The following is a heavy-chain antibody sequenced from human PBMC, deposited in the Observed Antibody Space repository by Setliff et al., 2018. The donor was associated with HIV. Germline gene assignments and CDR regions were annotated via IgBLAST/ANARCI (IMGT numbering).Heavy chain of an antibody. CDR1: GGSISSYY. J-gene: IGHJ4*02. V-gene: IGHV4-59*01. D-gene: IGHD7-27*01. CDR2: IYHSGST. CDR3: ARPLGLGGESPLTQYYFDY. Sequence: SETLSLTCTVSGGSISSYYWSWIRQPPGKGLEWIGYIYHSGSTNYNPSLKSRVTISVDTSKNQFSLKLSSVTAADTAVYYCARPLGLGGESPLTQYYFDYWGQGTLVTVSS.